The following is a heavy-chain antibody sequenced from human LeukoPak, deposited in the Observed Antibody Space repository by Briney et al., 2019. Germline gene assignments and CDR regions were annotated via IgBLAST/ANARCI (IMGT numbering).Heavy chain of an antibody. CDR2: ISSSSRTI. V-gene: IGHV3-48*02. CDR3: ARSEGDLSLGFDY. CDR1: GFTFSTYN. J-gene: IGHJ4*02. D-gene: IGHD3-16*02. Sequence: GGSLRLSCAVSGFTFSTYNMNWVRQAPGKGLEWVSYISSSSRTIYYADSVKGRFTISRDNAKNSLYLQMNSLRDEDTAVYYCARSEGDLSLGFDYWGQGTLVTVSS.